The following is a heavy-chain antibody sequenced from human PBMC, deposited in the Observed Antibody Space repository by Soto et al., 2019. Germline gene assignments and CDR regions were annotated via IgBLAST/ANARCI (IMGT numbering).Heavy chain of an antibody. Sequence: QVQLVQSGAEVRKPGSSVKVSCKTSGGLISKYYFHWVRQAPGQGLEWMGGVLPISGYTDYAQKFQGRLTITADRSTSTVYMELSSLRSDDTANYYCATIRVRGGPLRFEDGGQGMLISVSS. J-gene: IGHJ4*01. CDR1: GGLISKYY. D-gene: IGHD2-15*01. CDR3: ATIRVRGGPLRFED. V-gene: IGHV1-69*06. CDR2: VLPISGYT.